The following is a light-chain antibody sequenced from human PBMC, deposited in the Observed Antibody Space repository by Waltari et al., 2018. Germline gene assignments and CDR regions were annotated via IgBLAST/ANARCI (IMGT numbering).Light chain of an antibody. J-gene: IGKJ1*01. Sequence: ETVMTQSPVTLSVSPGETATLSCRASQSVGSNLAWYQQKPGQAPRLLIYGASTRATGIPAKFSGSGSGTEFTLTISSLQSEDFAVYYCKQYNNWPPWTFGQGTKVEI. CDR1: QSVGSN. CDR3: KQYNNWPPWT. CDR2: GAS. V-gene: IGKV3-15*01.